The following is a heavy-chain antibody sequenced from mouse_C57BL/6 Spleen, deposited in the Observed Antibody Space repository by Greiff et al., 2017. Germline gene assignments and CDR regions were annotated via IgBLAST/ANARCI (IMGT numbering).Heavy chain of an antibody. Sequence: QVQLKESGPGLVAPSQSLSISCTVSGFSLTSYGVDWVRPPPGNGLEWLGVIWGGGSTKYNSALMSHLSIRKDNTKSQVFLKMNSLQTDDTSMYYCAKLGVVATGAMDYWGQGTSVTVAA. D-gene: IGHD1-1*01. J-gene: IGHJ4*01. CDR2: IWGGGST. CDR1: GFSLTSYG. CDR3: AKLGVVATGAMDY. V-gene: IGHV2-9*01.